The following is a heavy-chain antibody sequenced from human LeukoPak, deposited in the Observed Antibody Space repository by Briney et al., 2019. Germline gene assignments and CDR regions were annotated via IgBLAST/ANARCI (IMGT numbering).Heavy chain of an antibody. CDR2: IWYDGSNK. D-gene: IGHD6-13*01. J-gene: IGHJ6*02. CDR3: ARAPRIAQSYYYYGMDV. V-gene: IGHV3-33*01. Sequence: PGGSLRLSCAASGFTFSSYGMHWVRQAPGKGLEWVAVIWYDGSNKYYADSVKGRFTISIDNSKNTLYLQMNSLRAEDTAVYYCARAPRIAQSYYYYGMDVWGQGTTVTVSS. CDR1: GFTFSSYG.